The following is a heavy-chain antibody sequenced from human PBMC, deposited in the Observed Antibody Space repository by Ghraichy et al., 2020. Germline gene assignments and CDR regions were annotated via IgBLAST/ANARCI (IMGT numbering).Heavy chain of an antibody. J-gene: IGHJ4*02. CDR1: KFTFDIYS. V-gene: IGHV3-7*03. CDR2: INDDGTEQ. D-gene: IGHD4-17*01. CDR3: VRDASDYLQTFFDY. Sequence: GGSLRLSCAASKFTFDIYSMSWVRQAPGKGLEWVATINDDGTEQFYIESVKGRFSISRDNGKRSVFLQMNSLRPEDTAVYYCVRDASDYLQTFFDYWGQGTLVTGSS.